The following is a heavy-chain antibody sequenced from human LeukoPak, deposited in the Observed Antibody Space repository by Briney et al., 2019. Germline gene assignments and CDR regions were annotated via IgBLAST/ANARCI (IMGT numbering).Heavy chain of an antibody. V-gene: IGHV3-30-3*01. D-gene: IGHD6-13*01. Sequence: GRSLRLSCAASGFTFRSYAMHWVRQAPGKGLEWVAVISYDGSNKYYADSVKGRFTISRDESKNTLYLQMNSLRAEDSALYYCARDLLRSSSWYGGVWFDPWGQGTLVTVSS. CDR2: ISYDGSNK. J-gene: IGHJ5*02. CDR1: GFTFRSYA. CDR3: ARDLLRSSSWYGGVWFDP.